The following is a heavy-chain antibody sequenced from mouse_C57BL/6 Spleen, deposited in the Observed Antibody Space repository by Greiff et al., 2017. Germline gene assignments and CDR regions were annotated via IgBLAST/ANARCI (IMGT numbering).Heavy chain of an antibody. CDR1: GYSITSGYD. CDR2: ISYSGST. Sequence: EVQGVESGPGMVKPSQSLSLTCTVTGYSITSGYDWHWIRHFPGNKLEWMGYISYSGSTNYNPSLKSRISITHDTSKNHFFLKLNSVTTEDTATYYCARGIYYFDYWGQGTTRTVSS. V-gene: IGHV3-1*01. J-gene: IGHJ2*01. CDR3: ARGIYYFDY.